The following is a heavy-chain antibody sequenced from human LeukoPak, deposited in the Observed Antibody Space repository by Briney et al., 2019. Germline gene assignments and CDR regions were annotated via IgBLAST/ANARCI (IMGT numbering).Heavy chain of an antibody. Sequence: GGSLRLSCAASGFTFSSYWMHWVRQAPGKGLVWVSRINTDGSSTSYADSVKGRFTISRDNAKNTLYLQMNSLRAEDTAVYYCAKVKRAGATDYWGQGTLVTVSS. J-gene: IGHJ4*02. CDR2: INTDGSST. CDR3: AKVKRAGATDY. D-gene: IGHD1-26*01. V-gene: IGHV3-74*01. CDR1: GFTFSSYW.